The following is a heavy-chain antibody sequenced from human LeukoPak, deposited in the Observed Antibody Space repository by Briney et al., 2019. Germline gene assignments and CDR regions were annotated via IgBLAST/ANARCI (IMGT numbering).Heavy chain of an antibody. CDR2: SRGKANSYTT. J-gene: IGHJ6*03. Sequence: GGSLRLSCAASGFTLSDYAMDWVRQAPGKGLEWLGRSRGKANSYTTEYAASVQGRFSISRDGSKNSLYLQMDSLRTDDTAVYYCARGVLSPRLITLYYYYYMDVWGKGTTVTVSS. D-gene: IGHD3-22*01. CDR3: ARGVLSPRLITLYYYYYMDV. V-gene: IGHV3-72*01. CDR1: GFTLSDYA.